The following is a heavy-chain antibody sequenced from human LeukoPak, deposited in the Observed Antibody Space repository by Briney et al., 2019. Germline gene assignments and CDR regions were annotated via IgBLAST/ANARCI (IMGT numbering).Heavy chain of an antibody. V-gene: IGHV4-39*01. CDR2: IYYSGST. CDR1: GGSISSSSYY. J-gene: IGHJ6*03. Sequence: SETLSLTCTVSGGSISSSSYYWGWIRQPPGKGLEWIGSIYYSGSTYYNPSLKSRVTISVDTSKNQFSLKLSSVTAADTAVYYCARHGLSYSSSWYSYYYYYYMDVWGKGTTVTISS. D-gene: IGHD6-13*01. CDR3: ARHGLSYSSSWYSYYYYYYMDV.